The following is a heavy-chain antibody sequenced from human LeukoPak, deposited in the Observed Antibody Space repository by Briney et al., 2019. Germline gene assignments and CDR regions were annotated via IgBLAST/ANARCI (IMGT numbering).Heavy chain of an antibody. V-gene: IGHV4-59*01. J-gene: IGHJ6*03. CDR3: ARWSGQWLVDSEVSSGYYYYMDV. CDR1: GDSISDYY. D-gene: IGHD6-19*01. Sequence: SETLSLTCTVSGDSISDYYWSWIRQPPGKGLEYIGYIYYSGSTNYNPSLKSRVIISIDTSKSQFSLKLSSVTAADTAVYYCARWSGQWLVDSEVSSGYYYYMDVWGKGTTVTVSS. CDR2: IYYSGST.